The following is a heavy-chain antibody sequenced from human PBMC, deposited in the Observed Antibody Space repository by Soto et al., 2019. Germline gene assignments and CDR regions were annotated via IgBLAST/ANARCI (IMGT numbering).Heavy chain of an antibody. V-gene: IGHV3-30*04. CDR3: ARVDYGMDV. CDR1: GFTFSSYA. CDR2: ISYDGTYT. Sequence: SGFTFSSYAMHWVRQAPGKGLEWVAVISYDGTYTNYADAVKGRFTITRDNSKNSLYQQMNSLRAEDTAVYYCARVDYGMDVWGQGTTVTVSS. J-gene: IGHJ6*02.